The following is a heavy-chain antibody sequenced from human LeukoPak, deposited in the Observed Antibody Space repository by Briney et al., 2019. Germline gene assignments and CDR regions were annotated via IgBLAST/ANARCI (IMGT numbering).Heavy chain of an antibody. J-gene: IGHJ4*02. V-gene: IGHV3-11*04. D-gene: IGHD4-17*01. CDR2: ISSSGSTI. CDR3: ASMGDYTLLDY. Sequence: GGSLTLSCAASGFTFSDYYMSWLRQAPGKGLEWVSYISSSGSTIYYADSVKGRFTISRDNAKNSLYLQMNSLRAEDTAVYYCASMGDYTLLDYWGQGTLVTVSS. CDR1: GFTFSDYY.